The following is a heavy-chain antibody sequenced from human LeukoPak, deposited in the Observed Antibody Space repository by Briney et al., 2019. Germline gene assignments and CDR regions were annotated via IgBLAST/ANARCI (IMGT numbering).Heavy chain of an antibody. CDR2: IYTSGST. Sequence: SETLSLTCTVSGGSISSGSYYWSWIRQPAGKGLEWIGRIYTSGSTNYNPSLKSRVTISVDTSKNQFSLKLSSVTAADTAVYYSARADYGGKTAYYYYYMDVWGKGTTVTVSS. J-gene: IGHJ6*03. CDR1: GGSISSGSYY. D-gene: IGHD4-23*01. CDR3: ARADYGGKTAYYYYYMDV. V-gene: IGHV4-61*02.